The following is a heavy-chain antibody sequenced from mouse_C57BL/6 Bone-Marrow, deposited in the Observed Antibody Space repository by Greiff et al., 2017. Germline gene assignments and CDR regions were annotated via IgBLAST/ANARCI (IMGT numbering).Heavy chain of an antibody. J-gene: IGHJ1*03. CDR1: GFSLSTSGMG. V-gene: IGHV8-12*01. CDR2: IYWDDDK. CDR3: DRRANYYGSPDCYFDV. D-gene: IGHD1-1*01. Sequence: QVTLKVSGPGILQSSQTLSLTCSFSGFSLSTSGMGVSWIRQPSGKGLEWLAHIYWDDDKRYNPSLKSRLTISRDTSRNQVLLQLTSVDTADTATNYCDRRANYYGSPDCYFDVWGTGTTVTVSS.